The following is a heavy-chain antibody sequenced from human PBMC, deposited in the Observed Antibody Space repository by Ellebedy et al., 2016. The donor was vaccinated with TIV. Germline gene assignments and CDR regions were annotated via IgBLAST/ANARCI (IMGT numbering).Heavy chain of an antibody. Sequence: AASVKVSCKASGYSFTGYYMHGVRQAPGQGLEWMGWINPNSGGTNYAQKFQGWVTMTRDTSISTAYMELRRLRSDDTAIYFCARGPTYSSSWNDYWGQGTLVTVSS. CDR3: ARGPTYSSSWNDY. D-gene: IGHD6-13*01. V-gene: IGHV1-2*04. CDR1: GYSFTGYY. CDR2: INPNSGGT. J-gene: IGHJ4*02.